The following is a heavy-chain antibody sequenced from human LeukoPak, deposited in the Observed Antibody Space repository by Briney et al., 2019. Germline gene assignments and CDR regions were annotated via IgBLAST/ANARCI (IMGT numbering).Heavy chain of an antibody. CDR3: ARREIRYFDWLLDNWFDP. V-gene: IGHV1-18*01. CDR2: ISAYNGNT. CDR1: GYTFTSYG. J-gene: IGHJ5*02. Sequence: ASVKVSCKASGYTFTSYGISWVRRAPGQGLEWMGWISAYNGNTNYAQKLQGRVTMTTDTSTSTAYIELRSLRSDDTAVYYCARREIRYFDWLLDNWFDPWGQGTLVTVSS. D-gene: IGHD3-9*01.